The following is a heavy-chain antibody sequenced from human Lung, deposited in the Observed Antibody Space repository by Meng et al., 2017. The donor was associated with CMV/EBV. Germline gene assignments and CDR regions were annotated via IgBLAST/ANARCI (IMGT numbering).Heavy chain of an antibody. CDR3: ARAPIINDFWSGQVSNYFDN. V-gene: IGHV4-34*01. D-gene: IGHD3-3*01. CDR2: INHSGSI. J-gene: IGHJ4*02. Sequence: LXCAVYGGXFSGYYWSWIRQPPGKGLEWIGEINHSGSINYNPSLKSRVTISVDTSKDQFSLKLNSVTAADTAVYYCARAPIINDFWSGQVSNYFDNXGQGXLVTVSS. CDR1: GGXFSGYY.